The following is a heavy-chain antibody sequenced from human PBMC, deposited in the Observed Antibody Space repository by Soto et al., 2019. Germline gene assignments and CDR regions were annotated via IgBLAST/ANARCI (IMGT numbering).Heavy chain of an antibody. CDR1: GGFISSSRYY. Sequence: SENLSLTCTVSGGFISSSRYYWGWIRQPPGKGLEWIGSIYYSGSTYYNPSLKSRVTISVDTSKNQFSLKLSSVTAADTAVYYCARHVYYDSSGYQGIDYWGQGTLVTVSS. CDR2: IYYSGST. D-gene: IGHD3-22*01. CDR3: ARHVYYDSSGYQGIDY. J-gene: IGHJ4*02. V-gene: IGHV4-39*01.